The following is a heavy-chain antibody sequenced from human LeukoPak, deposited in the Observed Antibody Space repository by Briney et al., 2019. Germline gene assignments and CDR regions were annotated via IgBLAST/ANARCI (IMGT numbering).Heavy chain of an antibody. J-gene: IGHJ6*02. CDR3: AKVGAGMVRGVIASVYGMDV. CDR2: ISGSGGST. V-gene: IGHV3-23*01. D-gene: IGHD3-10*01. CDR1: GFTFSSYA. Sequence: PGGSLRLSCAASGFTFSSYAMSWVRQAPGKGLEWVSAISGSGGSTYYADSVEGRFTISRDNSKNTLYLQMNSLRAEDTAVYYCAKVGAGMVRGVIASVYGMDVWGQGTTVTVSS.